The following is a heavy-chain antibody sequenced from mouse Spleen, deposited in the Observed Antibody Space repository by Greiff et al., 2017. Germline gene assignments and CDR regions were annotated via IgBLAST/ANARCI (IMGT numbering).Heavy chain of an antibody. CDR2: IDPSDSYT. V-gene: IGHV1-50*01. CDR1: GYTFTSYW. Sequence: QVQLQQPGAELVKPGASVKLSCKASGYTFTSYWMQWVKQRPGQGLEWIGEIDPSDSYTNYNQKFKGKATLTVDTSSSTAYMQLSSLTSEDSAVYYCARSEGGAYYAMDYWGQGTSVTVSS. J-gene: IGHJ4*01. CDR3: ARSEGGAYYAMDY.